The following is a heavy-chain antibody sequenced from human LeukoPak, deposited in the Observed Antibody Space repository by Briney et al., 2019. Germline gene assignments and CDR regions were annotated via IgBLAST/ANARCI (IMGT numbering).Heavy chain of an antibody. J-gene: IGHJ5*02. CDR3: ARQYCSSTSCQDKWFDP. V-gene: IGHV4-34*01. D-gene: IGHD2-2*01. Sequence: SETLSLTCAIYGGSFSGYYWSWVRQPPGKGLEWLGEIYHSGSNNYNPSLKSRVTISVDKTKNQFSLKLSSVTAADTDVYYCARQYCSSTSCQDKWFDPCGQGTLGTVSS. CDR1: GGSFSGYY. CDR2: IYHSGSN.